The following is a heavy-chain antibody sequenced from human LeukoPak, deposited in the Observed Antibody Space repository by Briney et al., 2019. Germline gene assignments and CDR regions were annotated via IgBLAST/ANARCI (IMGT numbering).Heavy chain of an antibody. CDR3: AKDGTSYYYIYY. J-gene: IGHJ4*02. CDR1: GFTFSSYE. D-gene: IGHD2/OR15-2a*01. V-gene: IGHV3-48*01. Sequence: PGGSLRLSCAASGFTFSSYEMNWVRQAPGKGLEWVSYISSSSSTMYYADSVKGRFTVSRDDSKNTLYLQMNSLRGDDTAVYYCAKDGTSYYYIYYWGQGTLVTVSS. CDR2: ISSSSSTM.